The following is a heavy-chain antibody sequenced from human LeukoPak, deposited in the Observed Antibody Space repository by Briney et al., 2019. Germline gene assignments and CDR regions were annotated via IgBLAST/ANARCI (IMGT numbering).Heavy chain of an antibody. J-gene: IGHJ6*03. V-gene: IGHV3-20*04. Sequence: GGSLRLSCAASGFTFDDYGMSWVRPAPGKGLEWVSGINWNGGSTGYADSVKGRFTISRDNAKNSLYLQMNSLRAEDTALYYCAKAGYDSTGDYYYMDVWGKGTTVTVSS. CDR1: GFTFDDYG. CDR2: INWNGGST. CDR3: AKAGYDSTGDYYYMDV. D-gene: IGHD3-22*01.